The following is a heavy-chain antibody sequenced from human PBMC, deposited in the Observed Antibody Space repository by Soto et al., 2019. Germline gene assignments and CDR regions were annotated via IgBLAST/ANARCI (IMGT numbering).Heavy chain of an antibody. V-gene: IGHV1-2*02. CDR3: ARERLWDITRFGVVHPGRNMSALGMDV. J-gene: IGHJ6*02. CDR1: GYTFTGYY. CDR2: INPNSGGT. D-gene: IGHD3-3*01. Sequence: ASVKVSSKASGYTFTGYYIHSVRQAPGQGLVLIGWINPNSGGTNCAEKFAGSVTITRVTSISTAYMALCTLSSDHPAVYYCARERLWDITRFGVVHPGRNMSALGMDVWGQGTTVTVSS.